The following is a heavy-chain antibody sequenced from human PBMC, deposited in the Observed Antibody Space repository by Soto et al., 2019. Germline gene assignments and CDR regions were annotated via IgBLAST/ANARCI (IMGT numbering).Heavy chain of an antibody. Sequence: ASVKVSCKASGYTFTSYGIGWLRQAPGQGLEWMGWISAYNGNTNYAQKLQGRVTMTTDTSTSTAYMELRSLRSDDTAVYYCATSPLFGVRNYMDVWGKGTTVTVSS. CDR1: GYTFTSYG. CDR3: ATSPLFGVRNYMDV. CDR2: ISAYNGNT. V-gene: IGHV1-18*01. J-gene: IGHJ6*03. D-gene: IGHD3-3*01.